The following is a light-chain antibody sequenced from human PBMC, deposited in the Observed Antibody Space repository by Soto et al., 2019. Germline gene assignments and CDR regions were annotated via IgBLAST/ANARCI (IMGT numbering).Light chain of an antibody. CDR1: QSVGSNF. CDR2: GAS. Sequence: IVLTQSPGTLSLSPGERATLSCRASQSVGSNFLAWYQQKPGQAPKLLISGASSRATGIPDRFSGSGSGTDFTLTISRLEPEDFALYSCQQYGSSPGTFGQGTKLEIK. J-gene: IGKJ2*02. CDR3: QQYGSSPGT. V-gene: IGKV3-20*01.